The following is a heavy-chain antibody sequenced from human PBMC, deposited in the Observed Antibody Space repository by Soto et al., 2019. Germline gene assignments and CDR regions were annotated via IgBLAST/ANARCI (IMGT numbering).Heavy chain of an antibody. D-gene: IGHD2-15*01. Sequence: QVQLVQSGAEVKKPGASVKGSCKASGYTFTSCAMHWVRQAPGQRLEWMGWVNAGNGNTKYSQKFQGRVTITRDTSASTAYLELSNLRSEDTAVYYCARGPGGPDGPGDYWGQGTLVTVSS. CDR2: VNAGNGNT. CDR1: GYTFTSCA. J-gene: IGHJ4*02. V-gene: IGHV1-3*01. CDR3: ARGPGGPDGPGDY.